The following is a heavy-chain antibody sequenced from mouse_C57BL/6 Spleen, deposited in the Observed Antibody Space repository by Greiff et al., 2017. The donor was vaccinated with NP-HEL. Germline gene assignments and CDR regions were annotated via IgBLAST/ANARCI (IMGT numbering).Heavy chain of an antibody. V-gene: IGHV1-62-2*01. CDR2: FYPGSGSI. CDR1: GYTFTEYT. D-gene: IGHD2-2*01. CDR3: ARHEDWGYGYDGVMDY. J-gene: IGHJ4*01. Sequence: QVQLKESGAELVKPGASVKLSCKASGYTFTEYTIHWVKQRSGQGLEWIGWFYPGSGSIKYNEKFKDKATLTADKSSSTVYMELSRLTSEDSAVYFCARHEDWGYGYDGVMDYWGQGTSVTVSS.